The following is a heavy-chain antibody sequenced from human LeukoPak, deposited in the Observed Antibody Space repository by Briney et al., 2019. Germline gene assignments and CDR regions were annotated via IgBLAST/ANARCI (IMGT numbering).Heavy chain of an antibody. Sequence: ASVKVSCKASGYTFTSYDINWVRQATGQGLEWMGWMNPNSGNTGYAQKFQGRVTITRNTSISTAYMELSSLRSEDTAVYYCARGGYSNYRRYNWFDPWGQGTLATVSS. V-gene: IGHV1-8*03. J-gene: IGHJ5*02. CDR3: ARGGYSNYRRYNWFDP. CDR2: MNPNSGNT. D-gene: IGHD4-11*01. CDR1: GYTFTSYD.